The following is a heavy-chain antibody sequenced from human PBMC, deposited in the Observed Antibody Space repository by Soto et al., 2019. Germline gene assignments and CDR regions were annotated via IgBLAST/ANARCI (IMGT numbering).Heavy chain of an antibody. CDR1: GFTFSSYA. J-gene: IGHJ3*02. Sequence: VQLLESGGGLVQPGGSLRLSCAASGFTFSSYAMSWDRQAPGKGLEWVSAISGSGGSTYYADSVKGRFTISRDNSKNTLYLQMNSLRAEDTAVYYCAKDQGGYGSGSYLGYCAFDNWVQGTMVTVSS. D-gene: IGHD3-10*01. V-gene: IGHV3-23*01. CDR2: ISGSGGST. CDR3: AKDQGGYGSGSYLGYCAFDN.